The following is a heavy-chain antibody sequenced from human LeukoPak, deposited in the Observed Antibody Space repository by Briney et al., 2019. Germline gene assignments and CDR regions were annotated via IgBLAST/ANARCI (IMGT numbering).Heavy chain of an antibody. CDR3: AKDWARYYYGSGSPTLFDY. V-gene: IGHV3-23*01. CDR2: ISGSGGST. J-gene: IGHJ4*02. D-gene: IGHD3-10*01. Sequence: GGSLRLSCAASGFTFSSHAMSWVRQAPGKGLEWVSAISGSGGSTYYADSVKGRFTISRDNSKNTLYLQMNSLRAEDTAVYYCAKDWARYYYGSGSPTLFDYWGQGTLVTVSS. CDR1: GFTFSSHA.